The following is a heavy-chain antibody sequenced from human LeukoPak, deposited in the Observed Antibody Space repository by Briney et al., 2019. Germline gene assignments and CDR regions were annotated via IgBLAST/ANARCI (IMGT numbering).Heavy chain of an antibody. CDR2: ISSTGGTT. J-gene: IGHJ5*02. CDR1: GITFSSYG. Sequence: GGSLRLSCAASGITFSSYGMSWVRQAPGKGLEWVSSISSTGGTTYYADSVKGRFTISRDISKNTVYLQMNSLRVEDTAVYYCARHDWFDPWGRGTLVTVSP. CDR3: ARHDWFDP. V-gene: IGHV3-23*01. D-gene: IGHD3-16*01.